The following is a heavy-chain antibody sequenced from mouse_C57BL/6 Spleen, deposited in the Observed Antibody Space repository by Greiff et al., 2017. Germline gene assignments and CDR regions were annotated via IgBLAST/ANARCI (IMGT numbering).Heavy chain of an antibody. CDR3: ARSGYDWYFDV. V-gene: IGHV1-64*01. Sequence: QVQLQQPGAELVKPGASVKLSCKASGYTFTSYWMHWVKQRPGQGLEWIGMIHPNSGSTNYNEKFKSKATLNVDKSSSTAYMKLSSLTSEDSAVYYCARSGYDWYFDVWGTGATVTVSS. J-gene: IGHJ1*03. CDR2: IHPNSGST. CDR1: GYTFTSYW. D-gene: IGHD2-2*01.